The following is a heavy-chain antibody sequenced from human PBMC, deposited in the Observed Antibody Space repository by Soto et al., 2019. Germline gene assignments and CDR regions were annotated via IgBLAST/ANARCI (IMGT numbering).Heavy chain of an antibody. J-gene: IGHJ4*02. CDR3: ARLFREFVSGPDY. CDR1: GYSFPNHW. V-gene: IGHV5-51*01. Sequence: PGESLKISCEGVGYSFPNHWIAWVRQRPDKGLEWMGTIYPGDSDMRYSPSFRGQVTISVDKSINTAYLQWDSLKASDTAKYYCARLFREFVSGPDYWGKGTLVTVSS. CDR2: IYPGDSDM. D-gene: IGHD3-3*01.